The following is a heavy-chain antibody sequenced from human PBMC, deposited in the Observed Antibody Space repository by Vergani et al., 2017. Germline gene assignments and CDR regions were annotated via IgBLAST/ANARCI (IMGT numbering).Heavy chain of an antibody. CDR1: GFTFSSYS. J-gene: IGHJ4*02. Sequence: EVQLVESGGGLVQPGGSLRLSCAASGFTFSSYSMNWVRQAPGKGLEWVSSISSSSSYIYYADSVKGRFTISRDNAKNSLYLQMNSLRAEDTAVYYCARDELYCSSTSCQDVFDYWGQGTLVTVSS. CDR3: ARDELYCSSTSCQDVFDY. V-gene: IGHV3-21*01. CDR2: ISSSSSYI. D-gene: IGHD2-2*01.